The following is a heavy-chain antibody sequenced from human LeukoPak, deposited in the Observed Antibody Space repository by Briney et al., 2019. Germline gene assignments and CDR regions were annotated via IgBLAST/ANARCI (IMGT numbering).Heavy chain of an antibody. CDR1: GFILSNHW. D-gene: IGHD1/OR15-1a*01. CDR2: MNKDGSEK. J-gene: IGHJ6*02. V-gene: IGHV3-7*03. Sequence: GGSLRLPCAASGFILSNHWMTWVRQAPGKGPEWVANMNKDGSEKYYVDSVKGRFTISRDTAKNSLYLQMNNLRAEDTALYYYARNNDMDVWGQGTTVIVSS. CDR3: ARNNDMDV.